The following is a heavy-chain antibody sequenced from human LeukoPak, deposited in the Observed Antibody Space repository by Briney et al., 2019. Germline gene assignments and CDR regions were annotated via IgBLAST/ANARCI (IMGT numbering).Heavy chain of an antibody. CDR2: ISGSGGST. Sequence: HPGGSLRLSCAASGFTSSSYAMSWVRQAPGKGLEWVSAISGSGGSTYYADSVKGRFTISRDNSKNTLYLQMNSLRAEDTAVYYCAKDQAFGQLVGHWGQGTLVTVSS. CDR1: GFTSSSYA. J-gene: IGHJ5*02. V-gene: IGHV3-23*01. CDR3: AKDQAFGQLVGH. D-gene: IGHD3-16*01.